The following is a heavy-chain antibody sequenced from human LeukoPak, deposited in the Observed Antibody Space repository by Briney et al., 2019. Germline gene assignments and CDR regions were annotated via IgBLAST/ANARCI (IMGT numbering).Heavy chain of an antibody. CDR1: GFTFSSYG. D-gene: IGHD3-9*01. J-gene: IGHJ6*04. V-gene: IGHV3-30*03. Sequence: GGSLRLSCAASGFTFSSYGMHWVRQAPGKGLEWVAVISYDGSNKYYADSVKGRFTISRDNAKNTLYLQMNSLRAEDTAVYYCARDQGYDILTGYFPYYYYGMDVWGKGTTVTVSS. CDR3: ARDQGYDILTGYFPYYYYGMDV. CDR2: ISYDGSNK.